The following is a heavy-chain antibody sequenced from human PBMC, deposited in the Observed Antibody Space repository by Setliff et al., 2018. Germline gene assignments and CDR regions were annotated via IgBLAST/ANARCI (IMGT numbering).Heavy chain of an antibody. CDR3: ARDHVYGSQYYYYYYGMDV. V-gene: IGHV3-7*01. CDR1: GFTFSRYW. Sequence: GGSLRLSCAASGFTFSRYWVSWVRQAPGKGLEWVANIKQDGSEKYYVDSGKGRFTISRDNAKNSLYLQMNSLRAEDTAVYYCARDHVYGSQYYYYYYGMDVWGQGTTVTVSS. J-gene: IGHJ6*02. D-gene: IGHD3-10*01. CDR2: IKQDGSEK.